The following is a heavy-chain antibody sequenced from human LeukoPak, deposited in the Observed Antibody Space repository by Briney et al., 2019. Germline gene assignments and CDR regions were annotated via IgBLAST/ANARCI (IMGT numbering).Heavy chain of an antibody. CDR3: ARPELEYGGISTLGS. CDR1: GVTFTSYS. J-gene: IGHJ4*02. CDR2: ISSSSTYI. D-gene: IGHD4-23*01. Sequence: GGSLRLSCAASGVTFTSYSMNCGRQAPGKGLESVSSISSSSTYIYYSDSVKGRFTISRENAKNSLYMQMNSMRAEDTAVYYRARPELEYGGISTLGSWGQGSLVTVSS. V-gene: IGHV3-21*01.